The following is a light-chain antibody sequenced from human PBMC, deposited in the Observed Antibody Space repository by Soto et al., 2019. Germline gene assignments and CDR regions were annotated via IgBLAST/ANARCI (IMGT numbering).Light chain of an antibody. CDR1: QSVSSSS. CDR3: HQYISSPWA. V-gene: IGKV3-20*01. J-gene: IGKJ1*01. Sequence: VWTRVAGSKCVAPGGSGTIYCKVSQSVSSSSLAWYQQKVGRAPRVLFYDASSRATGIPDRFTGSGSGTDFTLTISRLEPDDFATYYCHQYISSPWAFGQGTKVDIK. CDR2: DAS.